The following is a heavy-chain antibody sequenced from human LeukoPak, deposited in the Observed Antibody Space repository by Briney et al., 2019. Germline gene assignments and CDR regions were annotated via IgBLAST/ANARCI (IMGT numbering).Heavy chain of an antibody. CDR3: ARARITGITRDFDY. CDR1: GFTFSDYY. V-gene: IGHV3-11*06. D-gene: IGHD1-7*01. Sequence: AGGSLRLSCAASGFTFSDYYMSWIRQAPGKWLEWVSAISSESTYIYYADSVKGRFTISRDNAKNSLYLQMNSLRAEDTAVYYCARARITGITRDFDYWGQGALVTVSS. CDR2: ISSESTYI. J-gene: IGHJ4*02.